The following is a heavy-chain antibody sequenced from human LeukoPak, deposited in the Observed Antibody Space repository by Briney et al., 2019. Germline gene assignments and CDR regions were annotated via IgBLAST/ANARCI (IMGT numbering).Heavy chain of an antibody. V-gene: IGHV3-48*01. CDR1: GFTFSSYS. CDR2: ISSSSSTI. J-gene: IGHJ4*02. Sequence: GGSLRLSCAASGFTFSSYSMNWVRQAPGKGLEWVSYISSSSSTIYYADSVKGRFTISRDNAKNSLYLQTNSLRAEDTAVYYCARDGRFDYWGQGTLVTVSS. CDR3: ARDGRFDY.